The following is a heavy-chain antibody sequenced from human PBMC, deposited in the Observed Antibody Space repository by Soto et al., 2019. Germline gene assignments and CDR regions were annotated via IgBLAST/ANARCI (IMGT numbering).Heavy chain of an antibody. CDR2: ITGSGAGT. J-gene: IGHJ4*02. CDR1: GFAFSSYA. CDR3: AKDPNGDYVGAFDS. D-gene: IGHD4-17*01. V-gene: IGHV3-23*01. Sequence: EVPFLESGGGLVQPGGSLRLSCAASGFAFSSYAMTWVRLVPGKGLEYVASITGSGAGTFYADSVKGRFTISRDNSKNTLYLQLSSLRAEDTAIYFCAKDPNGDYVGAFDSWGQGSLVTVSS.